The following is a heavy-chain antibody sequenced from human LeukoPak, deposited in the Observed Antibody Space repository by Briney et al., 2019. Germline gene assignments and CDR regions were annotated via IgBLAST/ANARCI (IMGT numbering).Heavy chain of an antibody. V-gene: IGHV4-59*13. J-gene: IGHJ4*02. D-gene: IGHD5-24*01. CDR3: ARDGRDGYNYAFDY. CDR1: GGSISSYY. Sequence: SETLSLICTVSGGSISSYYWSWIRQPPGKGLEWMGYIYYSGSTNYNPSLKSRVPISVDTSTTQFSLKLSSMTAADTAVYYYARDGRDGYNYAFDYWGQGTLVTVSS. CDR2: IYYSGST.